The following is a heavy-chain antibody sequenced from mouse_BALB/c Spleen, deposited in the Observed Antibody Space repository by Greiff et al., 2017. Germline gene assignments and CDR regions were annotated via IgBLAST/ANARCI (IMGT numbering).Heavy chain of an antibody. CDR2: ISSGSSTI. CDR1: GFTFSSFG. V-gene: IGHV5-17*02. Sequence: EVQLVESGGGLVQPGGSRKLSCAASGFTFSSFGMHWVRQAPEKGLEWVAYISSGSSTIYYADTVKGRFTISRDNPKNTLFLQMTSLRSEDTAMYYCARLGYDGGGAMDYWGQGTSVTVSS. CDR3: ARLGYDGGGAMDY. D-gene: IGHD2-14*01. J-gene: IGHJ4*01.